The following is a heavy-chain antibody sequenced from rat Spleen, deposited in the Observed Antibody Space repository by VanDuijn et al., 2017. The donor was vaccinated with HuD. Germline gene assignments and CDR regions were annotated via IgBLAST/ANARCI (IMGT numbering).Heavy chain of an antibody. Sequence: EVQLVESGGGLVQPGRSLKLSCAASGFTFSDYNMAWVRQAPKKGLEWVATISYDGSSTYYRDSVKGRFTISRDNSKSTLYLQMNSQRSEDTATYYCARQEDYSSYIAVYFDYWGQGVMVTVSS. V-gene: IGHV5-7*01. CDR2: ISYDGSST. D-gene: IGHD1-2*01. J-gene: IGHJ2*01. CDR1: GFTFSDYN. CDR3: ARQEDYSSYIAVYFDY.